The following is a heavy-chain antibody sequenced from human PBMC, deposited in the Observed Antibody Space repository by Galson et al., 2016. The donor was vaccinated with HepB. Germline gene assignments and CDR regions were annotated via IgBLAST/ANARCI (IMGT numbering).Heavy chain of an antibody. D-gene: IGHD4-17*01. Sequence: QSGAEVKEPGESLRISCQGSGYRLTDYWITWVRQVPGKGLQWMGRIDPDDSYTNYSPSFQGHVTISVVKSINTAYLQWSTLKASDTAIYYCARALEYGSRNYYDYYAMDVWGPGTTVIVSS. CDR2: IDPDDSYT. CDR1: GYRLTDYW. J-gene: IGHJ6*02. CDR3: ARALEYGSRNYYDYYAMDV. V-gene: IGHV5-10-1*01.